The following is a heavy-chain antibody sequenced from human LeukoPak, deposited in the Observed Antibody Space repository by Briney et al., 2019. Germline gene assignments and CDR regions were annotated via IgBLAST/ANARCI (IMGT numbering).Heavy chain of an antibody. J-gene: IGHJ4*02. CDR3: ARGRIEIAVVGYYFDN. CDR1: GGSISSGGYY. Sequence: SETLSLTCTVSGGSISSGGYYWSWIRQPPGKGLEWIGYIYHSGSTYYNPSLKSRVTISVDTSKNQFSLKLSSATAADTAVYYCARGRIEIAVVGYYFDNWGQGTLVTVSP. V-gene: IGHV4-30-2*01. D-gene: IGHD2-15*01. CDR2: IYHSGST.